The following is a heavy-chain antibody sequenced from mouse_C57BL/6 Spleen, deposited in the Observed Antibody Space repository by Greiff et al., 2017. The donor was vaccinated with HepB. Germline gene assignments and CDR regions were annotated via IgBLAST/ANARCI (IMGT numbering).Heavy chain of an antibody. V-gene: IGHV5-4*01. CDR1: GFTFSSYA. CDR3: ARERSTMVTTPFAY. J-gene: IGHJ3*01. Sequence: KLVESGGGLVKPGGSLKLSCAASGFTFSSYAMSWVRQTPEKRLEWVATISDGGSYTYYPDNVKGRFTISRDNAKNNLYLQMSHLKSEDTAMYYCARERSTMVTTPFAYWGQGTLVTVSA. D-gene: IGHD2-2*01. CDR2: ISDGGSYT.